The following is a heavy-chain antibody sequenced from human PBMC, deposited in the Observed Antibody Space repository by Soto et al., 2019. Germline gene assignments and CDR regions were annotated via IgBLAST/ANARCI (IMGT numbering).Heavy chain of an antibody. J-gene: IGHJ6*02. Sequence: SETLSLTCSVSGYSVTSSGYYWAWIRHPPGKGLEWIGSMFYSGLTYYNPSLKSRVTLSVDTSKNQFSVRLNSVTAADTAVYYCATLSVSISGPYGLHVWGQGSPVTVSS. V-gene: IGHV4-39*01. CDR3: ATLSVSISGPYGLHV. CDR2: MFYSGLT. CDR1: GYSVTSSGYY. D-gene: IGHD2-15*01.